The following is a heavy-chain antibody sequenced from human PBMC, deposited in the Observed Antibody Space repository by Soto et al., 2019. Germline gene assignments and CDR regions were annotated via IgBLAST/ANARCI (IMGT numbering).Heavy chain of an antibody. CDR1: GLTFSSYS. V-gene: IGHV3-21*01. J-gene: IGHJ4*02. CDR2: ISSSSSYI. CDR3: ARARVDIVATIPFDY. Sequence: PGGSXRLSCAASGLTFSSYSMNWVRQAPGKGLEWVSSISSSSSYIYYADSVKGRFTISRDNAKNSLYLQMNSLRAEDTAVYYCARARVDIVATIPFDYWGQGTLVTVSS. D-gene: IGHD5-12*01.